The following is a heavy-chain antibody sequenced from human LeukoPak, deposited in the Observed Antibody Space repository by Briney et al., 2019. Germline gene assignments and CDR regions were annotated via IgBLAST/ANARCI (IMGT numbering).Heavy chain of an antibody. V-gene: IGHV3-48*04. J-gene: IGHJ4*02. D-gene: IGHD3-3*01. Sequence: GGSLRLSCAASGFTFSSYSMNWVRQAPGKGLEWVSYISSSSSTIYYADSVKGRFTISRDNAKNSLYLQMNSLRAEDTAVYYCARAEYYDFWSGYYTGYDYWGQGILVTVSS. CDR3: ARAEYYDFWSGYYTGYDY. CDR1: GFTFSSYS. CDR2: ISSSSSTI.